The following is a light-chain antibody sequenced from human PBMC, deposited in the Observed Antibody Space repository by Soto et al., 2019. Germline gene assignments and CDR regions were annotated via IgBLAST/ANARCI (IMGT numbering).Light chain of an antibody. CDR3: QQRAKWPRT. CDR1: QSVSNS. J-gene: IGKJ1*01. Sequence: EIVLTQSPATLSLSPGERATLSCWASQSVSNSLAWFQQRPGQAPRLLIYGASDRATGIPARFSGTGSGTDFTLTISSLEPEDFPVYYCQQRAKWPRTFGQGTKVDIK. CDR2: GAS. V-gene: IGKV3-11*01.